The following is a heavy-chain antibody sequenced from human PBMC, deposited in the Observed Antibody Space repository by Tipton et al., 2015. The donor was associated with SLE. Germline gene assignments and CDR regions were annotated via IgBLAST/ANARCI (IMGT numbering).Heavy chain of an antibody. CDR2: IRSKAYGGTT. CDR1: GFTFGDYA. D-gene: IGHD6-19*01. V-gene: IGHV3-49*04. J-gene: IGHJ4*02. CDR3: TRDQLRGWYYFDY. Sequence: SLRLSCTTSGFTFGDYAMSWVRQAPGKGLEWVGFIRSKAYGGTTEYAASVKGRFTISRDDSKNIAYLQMNSLTTEDTAVYYCTRDQLRGWYYFDYWGQGTLVTVSS.